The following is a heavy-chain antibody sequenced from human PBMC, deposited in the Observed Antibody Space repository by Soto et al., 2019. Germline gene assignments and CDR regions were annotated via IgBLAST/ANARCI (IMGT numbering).Heavy chain of an antibody. CDR2: INHSGST. CDR1: GGSFSGYY. J-gene: IGHJ4*02. D-gene: IGHD2-21*01. CDR3: ARGVMGIGRTFDY. Sequence: QVQLQQWGAGLLKPSETLSLTCAVYGGSFSGYYWSWIRQPPGKGLEWIGEINHSGSTNYNPSLKPRVTISVDTSKNQFSLKLSSVTAADTAVYYCARGVMGIGRTFDYWGQGTLVTVSS. V-gene: IGHV4-34*01.